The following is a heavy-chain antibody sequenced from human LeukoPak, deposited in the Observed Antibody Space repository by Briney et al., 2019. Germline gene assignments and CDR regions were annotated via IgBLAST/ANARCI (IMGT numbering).Heavy chain of an antibody. V-gene: IGHV3-23*01. CDR1: GFIFKNHA. Sequence: GGSLRLCCAASGFIFKNHAMSWVRQAPGKGLEWVSATSGSGGTKFYADSVKGRFTISRDNSKDTLYLQMHRLRAEDTAIYYCAKFPSYDSSGHDGFDVWGQGTRVTVSS. J-gene: IGHJ3*01. CDR2: TSGSGGTK. CDR3: AKFPSYDSSGHDGFDV. D-gene: IGHD3-22*01.